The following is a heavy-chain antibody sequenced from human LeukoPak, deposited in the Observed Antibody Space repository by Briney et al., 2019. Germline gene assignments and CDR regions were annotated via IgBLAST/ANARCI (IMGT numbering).Heavy chain of an antibody. D-gene: IGHD2-15*01. CDR1: GFSFSTSG. Sequence: PGRSLRLSCVASGFSFSTSGMHWVRQAPGKGLEWVAVISSDGSSKYYEDSVKGRFTISRDNSKKTLYLQMNSLRTEDTAVYYCAKGGRVVVSMGDAFDIWGQGTTVTVSS. V-gene: IGHV3-30*18. CDR2: ISSDGSSK. J-gene: IGHJ3*02. CDR3: AKGGRVVVSMGDAFDI.